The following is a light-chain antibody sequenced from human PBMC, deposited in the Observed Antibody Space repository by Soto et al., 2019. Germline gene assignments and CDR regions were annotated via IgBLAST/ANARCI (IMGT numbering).Light chain of an antibody. CDR3: QEYKTYSWA. V-gene: IGKV1-5*02. Sequence: DIQMRQFPSSLTASVGDSVTIICRASQSINRWLAWYQQKPGRAPKLLIYDDSSLQNGVPSSFSGSGFGTEFALTISSLQPDDFATYHCQEYKTYSWAFGQGTKVE. J-gene: IGKJ1*01. CDR1: QSINRW. CDR2: DDS.